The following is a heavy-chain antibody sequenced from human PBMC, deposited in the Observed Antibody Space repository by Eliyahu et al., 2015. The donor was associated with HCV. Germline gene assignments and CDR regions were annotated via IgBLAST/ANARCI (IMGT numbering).Heavy chain of an antibody. V-gene: IGHV4-59*01. D-gene: IGHD6-19*01. CDR1: GXSITTYY. CDR2: IHYSGSP. Sequence: QVQLQESGPGLVKPSETLSLTCXVSGXSITTYYWSWIRQPPGKGLEWIGYIHYSGSPNYNPSLKSRVTISVDTSKNQFSLNLTSVTAADTAMYYCASGGGGIAVTGTGGWFDPWGQGTLVTVSS. CDR3: ASGGGGIAVTGTGGWFDP. J-gene: IGHJ5*02.